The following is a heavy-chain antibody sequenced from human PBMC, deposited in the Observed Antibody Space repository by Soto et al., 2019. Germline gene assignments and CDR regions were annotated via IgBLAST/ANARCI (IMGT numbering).Heavy chain of an antibody. D-gene: IGHD6-19*01. CDR1: GFIFSNYG. CDR3: ARGHWITLAGYYFDY. Sequence: QVQLVESGGGVVQPGTSLRLSCAASGFIFSNYGMHWVRQAPGKGLEWVAVIWYDGSNKYYIDSVKGRFTISRDNSKNMVDLQMSSLRAEDTAVYYCARGHWITLAGYYFDYWGQGTLVTVSS. CDR2: IWYDGSNK. V-gene: IGHV3-33*04. J-gene: IGHJ4*02.